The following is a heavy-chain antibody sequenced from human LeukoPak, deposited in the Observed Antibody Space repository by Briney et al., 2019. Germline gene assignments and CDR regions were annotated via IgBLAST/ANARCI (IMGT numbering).Heavy chain of an antibody. CDR1: GGSFSGYY. Sequence: PSETLSLTCAVYGGSFSGYYWSWIRQPPGKELEWIGEINHSGSTNYNPSLKSRVTISVDTSKNQFSLKLSSVTAADAAVYYCARAPYYYDSSGYYSYWGQGTLVTVSS. V-gene: IGHV4-34*01. CDR3: ARAPYYYDSSGYYSY. D-gene: IGHD3-22*01. J-gene: IGHJ4*02. CDR2: INHSGST.